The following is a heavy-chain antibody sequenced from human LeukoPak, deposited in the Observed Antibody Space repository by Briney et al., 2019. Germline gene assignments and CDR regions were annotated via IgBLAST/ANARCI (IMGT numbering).Heavy chain of an antibody. V-gene: IGHV4-59*01. J-gene: IGHJ4*02. CDR1: GGSISSYY. D-gene: IGHD5-12*01. CDR3: ARVRGYSGGIVY. CDR2: IYYSGST. Sequence: SETLSLTCTVSGGSISSYYWSWIRQPPGKGLEWIGYIYYSGSTNYNPSLKSRVTISVDTSKNQFSLKLSSVTAADTAVYYCARVRGYSGGIVYWGQGTLVTVSS.